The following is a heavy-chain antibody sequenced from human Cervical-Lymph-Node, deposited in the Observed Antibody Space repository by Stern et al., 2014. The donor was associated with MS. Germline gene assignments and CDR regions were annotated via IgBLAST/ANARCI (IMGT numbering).Heavy chain of an antibody. CDR3: ARGKGGYDSSGYTFDY. CDR1: GGSISSYY. V-gene: IGHV4-59*01. J-gene: IGHJ4*02. CDR2: IYYSGST. Sequence: QVQLQESGPGLVKPSETLSLTCPVSGGSISSYYWSWIRQPPGKGLEWIGYIYYSGSTNYNPSLKSRVTISVDTSKNQFSLKLSSVTAADTAVYYCARGKGGYDSSGYTFDYWGQGTLVTVSS. D-gene: IGHD3-22*01.